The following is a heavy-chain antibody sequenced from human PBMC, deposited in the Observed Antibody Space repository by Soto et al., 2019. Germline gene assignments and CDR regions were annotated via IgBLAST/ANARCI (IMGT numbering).Heavy chain of an antibody. CDR2: INAGYGNT. CDR3: ARDTGDGTFDF. V-gene: IGHV1-3*01. Sequence: ASVEVSCKASGYTFSSYSMHWVRQAPGQRLEWMGWINAGYGNTKSSQKFQDRVTISRDTSASTAYMELTSLRSEDTAVYYCARDTGDGTFDFWGQGTLVTVSS. CDR1: GYTFSSYS. J-gene: IGHJ4*02. D-gene: IGHD7-27*01.